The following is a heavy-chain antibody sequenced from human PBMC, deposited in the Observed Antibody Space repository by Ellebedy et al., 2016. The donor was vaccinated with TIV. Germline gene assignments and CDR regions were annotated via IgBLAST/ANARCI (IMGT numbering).Heavy chain of an antibody. CDR3: AKEMGHTKPFDY. V-gene: IGHV3-23*01. J-gene: IGHJ4*02. CDR1: GFTFRNYG. D-gene: IGHD2-8*01. Sequence: GESLKISXAVSGFTFRNYGMTWVRQAPGKGLELVSAISRSGDSTDYADSVKGRFTISRDNSKNTLDLQMSSLSAEDTAVYYCAKEMGHTKPFDYWGQGTLVTVCS. CDR2: ISRSGDST.